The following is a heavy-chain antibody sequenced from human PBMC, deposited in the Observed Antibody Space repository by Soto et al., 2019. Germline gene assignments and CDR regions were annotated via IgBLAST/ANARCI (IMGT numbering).Heavy chain of an antibody. D-gene: IGHD2-21*02. CDR1: GGSISNHY. J-gene: IGHJ4*02. CDR2: IYYNGNT. Sequence: QVQLQESGPGLVKPSETLSLTCTVSGGSISNHYWSWIRQPPGKGLEWIGYIYYNGNTNYNPSLKSRVTMSVDTSKNQISLTLSSVTAADTAVYYCTRATWYSEYWGQGTLVTVSS. CDR3: TRATWYSEY. V-gene: IGHV4-59*11.